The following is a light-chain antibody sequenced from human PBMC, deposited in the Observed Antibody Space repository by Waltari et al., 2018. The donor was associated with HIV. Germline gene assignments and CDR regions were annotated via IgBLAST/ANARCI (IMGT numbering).Light chain of an antibody. J-gene: IGLJ1*01. Sequence: QSVLTQPPSASGTLGQRVTISCPGSSSNVGSKPVYWFQQVPGTTPKLLIYRAYLRRLGIPERFSGSKSGASASLTIGGLRSEDEADYYCVAWDDSLSGYVFGTGTKVSVL. CDR2: RAY. CDR1: SSNVGSKP. V-gene: IGLV1-47*01. CDR3: VAWDDSLSGYV.